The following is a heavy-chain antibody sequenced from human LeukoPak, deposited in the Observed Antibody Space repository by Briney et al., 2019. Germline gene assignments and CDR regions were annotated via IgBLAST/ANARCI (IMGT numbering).Heavy chain of an antibody. D-gene: IGHD3-22*01. J-gene: IGHJ4*02. CDR1: GFTFSDYT. V-gene: IGHV3-21*01. CDR2: ISSGGTYK. CDR3: ARDIYYDSSGYYGSVY. Sequence: GGSLRLSCAASGFTFSDYTMNWVRQAPGKGLEWVSSISSGGTYKYYADSVKGRFTISRDNAKNSLYLQMNSLRAEDTAVYYCARDIYYDSSGYYGSVYWGQGTLVTVSS.